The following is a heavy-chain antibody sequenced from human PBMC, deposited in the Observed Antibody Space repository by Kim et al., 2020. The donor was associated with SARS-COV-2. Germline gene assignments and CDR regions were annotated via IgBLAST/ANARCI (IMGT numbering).Heavy chain of an antibody. CDR3: AKGYSGSYQNPRHYFDS. Sequence: GGSLRLSCAASGFSLSSYAMSWVRQAPGKGLKWVSALSGGDGNAYYAASVKGRFTISRDNSKNTLYLQMNSLRPEDTALYYCAKGYSGSYQNPRHYFDSWGQGTLVTVAS. CDR1: GFSLSSYA. D-gene: IGHD3-10*01. CDR2: LSGGDGNA. V-gene: IGHV3-23*01. J-gene: IGHJ4*02.